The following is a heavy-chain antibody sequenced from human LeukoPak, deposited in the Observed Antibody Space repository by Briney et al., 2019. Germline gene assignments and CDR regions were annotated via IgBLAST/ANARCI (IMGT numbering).Heavy chain of an antibody. CDR1: GYTFTSYG. CDR2: ISAYNGNT. J-gene: IGHJ6*03. CDR3: ARSLGSGYDLLLPRDYYYYYYMDV. D-gene: IGHD5-12*01. V-gene: IGHV1-18*01. Sequence: GASVKVSCRASGYTFTSYGISWVRQAPGQGLEWMGWISAYNGNTNYAQKLQGRVTMTTDTSTSTAYMELRSLRSDDTAVYYCARSLGSGYDLLLPRDYYYYYYMDVWGKGTTVTISS.